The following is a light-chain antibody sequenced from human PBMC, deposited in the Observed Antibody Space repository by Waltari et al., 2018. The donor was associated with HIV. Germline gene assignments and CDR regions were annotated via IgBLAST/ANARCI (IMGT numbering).Light chain of an antibody. V-gene: IGLV1-47*01. Sequence: QSVLTQPPSASGTPGPRVTLPCSGSSYNIRSHYVYWYQTLPGTAPKLLLYRNNQRPSGVPDRFSGSKSGTSASLAISGLRSEDEADYYCAAWGNSLSLLFGGGTKLTVL. J-gene: IGLJ2*01. CDR3: AAWGNSLSLL. CDR1: SYNIRSHY. CDR2: RNN.